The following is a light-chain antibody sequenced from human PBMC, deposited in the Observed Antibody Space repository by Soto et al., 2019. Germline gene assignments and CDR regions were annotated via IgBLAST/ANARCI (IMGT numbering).Light chain of an antibody. CDR1: QSVSSN. V-gene: IGKV3-15*01. Sequence: EIVMTQSPATLSVSQGERATLSCRASQSVSSNLAWYQQKPGQAPRLLIYGASTRATGIPARFSGSGSGTEFTLTISSLQSEDFAVYYCQQYGDSPQTFGPGTKVDIK. CDR2: GAS. J-gene: IGKJ1*01. CDR3: QQYGDSPQT.